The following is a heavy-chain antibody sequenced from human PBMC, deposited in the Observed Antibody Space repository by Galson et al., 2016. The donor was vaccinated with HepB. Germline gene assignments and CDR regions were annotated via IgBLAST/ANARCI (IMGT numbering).Heavy chain of an antibody. Sequence: SLRLSCAASGFSFSSYSMNWVRQAPGKGLEWVSSISDISGYIYHADSLKGRFTISRDNTKNLAFLQMDSLRAEDTAVYYCARNLFSGAGYSVDYWGQGTLVTVSS. J-gene: IGHJ4*02. CDR3: ARNLFSGAGYSVDY. D-gene: IGHD2-15*01. CDR1: GFSFSSYS. CDR2: ISDISGYI. V-gene: IGHV3-21*01.